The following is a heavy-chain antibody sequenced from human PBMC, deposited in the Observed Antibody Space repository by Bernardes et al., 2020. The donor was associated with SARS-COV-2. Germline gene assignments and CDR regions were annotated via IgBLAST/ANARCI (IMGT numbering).Heavy chain of an antibody. D-gene: IGHD3-22*01. J-gene: IGHJ4*02. CDR2: IYHSGST. Sequence: SETLSLTCAVSGGSISSSNWWSWVRQPPGKGLEWIGEIYHSGSTNYNPSLKSRVTISVDKSKNQFSLKLSSVTAADTAVYYCASGVGSYDSSGEDYWGQGTLVTVSS. CDR3: ASGVGSYDSSGEDY. CDR1: GGSISSSNW. V-gene: IGHV4-4*02.